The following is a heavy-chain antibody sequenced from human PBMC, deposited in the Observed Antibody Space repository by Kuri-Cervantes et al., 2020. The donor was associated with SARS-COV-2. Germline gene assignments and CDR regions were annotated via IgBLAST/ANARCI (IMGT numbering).Heavy chain of an antibody. CDR3: ARVNDVIAARLHDAFDI. CDR1: GFTVSSNY. J-gene: IGHJ3*02. V-gene: IGHV3-53*05. Sequence: GESLKISCAASGFTVSSNYMSWVRQAPGKGLEWVSVIYSGGSTYYADSVKGRFTISRDNSKNTLYLQMNSLRAEDTAVYYCARVNDVIAARLHDAFDIWGQGTMVTVSS. D-gene: IGHD6-6*01. CDR2: IYSGGST.